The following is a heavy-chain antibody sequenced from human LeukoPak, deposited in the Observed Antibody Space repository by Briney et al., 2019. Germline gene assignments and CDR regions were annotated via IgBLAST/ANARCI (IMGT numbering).Heavy chain of an antibody. Sequence: ASVKVSCKASGYTFTGYYMHWVQQAPGQGLQWMGWINPSGGSTSYAQKFQGRVTMTRDTSTSTVYMELSSLRSEDTAVYYCARDHRDYGSGSAYNWFDPWGQGTLVTVSS. CDR3: ARDHRDYGSGSAYNWFDP. CDR1: GYTFTGYY. CDR2: INPSGGST. D-gene: IGHD3-10*01. J-gene: IGHJ5*02. V-gene: IGHV1-46*01.